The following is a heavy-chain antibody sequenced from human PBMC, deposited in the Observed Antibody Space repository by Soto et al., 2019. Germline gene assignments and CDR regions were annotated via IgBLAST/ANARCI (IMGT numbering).Heavy chain of an antibody. Sequence: SETLSLTCAVSGGSIISADSYWFWIRKHPGKGLEWIGYIAYSGDTYYNPSLRSRVTISADTSENKFSLTLKSVTAADSAVYFCARGRYCLTGRCFPNWFDSWGQGALVTVSS. CDR3: ARGRYCLTGRCFPNWFDS. D-gene: IGHD7-27*01. CDR1: GGSIISADSY. CDR2: IAYSGDT. J-gene: IGHJ5*01. V-gene: IGHV4-31*11.